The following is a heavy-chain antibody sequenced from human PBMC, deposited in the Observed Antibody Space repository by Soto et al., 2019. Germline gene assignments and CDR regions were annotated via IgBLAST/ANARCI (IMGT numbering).Heavy chain of an antibody. CDR2: IWYDGSNK. CDR3: ARDRTISDYRSSGALGL. CDR1: GFTFSSYG. V-gene: IGHV3-33*01. D-gene: IGHD3-10*01. Sequence: GGSLRLSCAASGFTFSSYGMHWVRQAPGKGLEWVAVIWYDGSNKYYADSVKGRFTISRDNSKNTVYLQMNSLRAEDTAMYFCARDRTISDYRSSGALGLWGQGTLVTVSS. J-gene: IGHJ4*02.